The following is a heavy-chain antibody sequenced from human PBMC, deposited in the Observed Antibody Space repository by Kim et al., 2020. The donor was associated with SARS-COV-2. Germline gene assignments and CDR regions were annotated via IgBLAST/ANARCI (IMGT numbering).Heavy chain of an antibody. CDR3: ARGSCSDFWSPCPSGMDV. CDR1: GGSISSGGYY. Sequence: SETLSLTCTVSGGSISSGGYYWSWIRQHPGKGLEWIGYIYYSGSTYYNPSLKSRVTISVDTSKNQFSLKLSSVTAADTAVYYCARGSCSDFWSPCPSGMDVWGQGTTVTVSS. J-gene: IGHJ6*02. V-gene: IGHV4-31*03. CDR2: IYYSGST. D-gene: IGHD3-3*01.